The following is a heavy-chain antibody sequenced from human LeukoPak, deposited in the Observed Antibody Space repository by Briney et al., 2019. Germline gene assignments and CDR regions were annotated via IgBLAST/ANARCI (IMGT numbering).Heavy chain of an antibody. CDR1: GFTFSSYG. Sequence: PGGSLRLSCAASGFTFSSYGMHWVRQAPGKGLERVAVIWYDGSNKYYADSVKGRFTISRDNSKNTLYLQMNSLRAEDTAVYYCARGGYSYGNNWFDPWGQGTLVTVSS. J-gene: IGHJ5*02. CDR2: IWYDGSNK. CDR3: ARGGYSYGNNWFDP. V-gene: IGHV3-33*01. D-gene: IGHD5-18*01.